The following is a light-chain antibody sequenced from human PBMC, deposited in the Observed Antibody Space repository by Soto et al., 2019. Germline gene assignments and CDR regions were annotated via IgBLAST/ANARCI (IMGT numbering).Light chain of an antibody. V-gene: IGLV1-40*01. CDR2: GNS. J-gene: IGLJ3*02. CDR3: QSYDSSLSAL. Sequence: QPVLTQPPSVSGATGQRVTISCTGSSSNIGAGYDVHWYQQLPGTAPKLLIYGNSNRPSGVPDRFSGSKSGTSASLAITGLQAEDEADYYCQSYDSSLSALFGGGTKLTVL. CDR1: SSNIGAGYD.